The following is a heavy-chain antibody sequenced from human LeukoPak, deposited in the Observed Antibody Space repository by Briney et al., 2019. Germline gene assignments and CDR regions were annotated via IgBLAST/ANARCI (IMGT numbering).Heavy chain of an antibody. CDR1: GFTFSSYW. CDR2: IKQDGSEK. Sequence: GGSLRLSCAASGFTFSSYWMSWVRQAPGKGLEWVANIKQDGSEKYYVDSVKGRFTISRDNAKNSLYLQMNSLRAEDTAVYYCAKVPYPGSFYYYYYMDVWGKGTTVTISS. V-gene: IGHV3-7*01. CDR3: AKVPYPGSFYYYYYMDV. D-gene: IGHD3-10*01. J-gene: IGHJ6*03.